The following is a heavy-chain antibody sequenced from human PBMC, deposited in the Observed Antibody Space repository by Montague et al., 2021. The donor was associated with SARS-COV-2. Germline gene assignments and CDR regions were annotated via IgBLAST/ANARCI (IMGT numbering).Heavy chain of an antibody. CDR2: IYYSGST. CDR1: GGSIGRGDHY. CDR3: ARRALGYCSGGSCYSGFDY. V-gene: IGHV4-61*08. Sequence: SETLSLTCAVSGGSIGRGDHYWSWIRQPPGKGLEWIGYIYYSGSTNYNPSLNSRVTISVDTSKNQFSLKLSSVTAADTAVYYCARRALGYCSGGSCYSGFDYWGQGTLVTVSS. J-gene: IGHJ4*02. D-gene: IGHD2-15*01.